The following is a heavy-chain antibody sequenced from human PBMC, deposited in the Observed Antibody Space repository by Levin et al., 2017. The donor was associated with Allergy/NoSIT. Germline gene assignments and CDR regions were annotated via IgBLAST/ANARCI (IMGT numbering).Heavy chain of an antibody. V-gene: IGHV4-39*01. CDR3: ARPIRLWIGGGEEI. D-gene: IGHD3-16*01. J-gene: IGHJ4*02. CDR2: LYYVGTT. Sequence: SETLSLTCTVSGGSISGSNYYWGWIRQPPGKGLEWIGSLYYVGTTYYNPSLKSRATTSVDRSRNQISLKLSALTAAHTAVYFCARPIRLWIGGGEEIWGQRTLDTVSS. CDR1: GGSISGSNYY.